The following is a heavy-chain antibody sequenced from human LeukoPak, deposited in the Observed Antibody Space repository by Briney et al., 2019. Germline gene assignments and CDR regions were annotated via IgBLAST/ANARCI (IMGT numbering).Heavy chain of an antibody. J-gene: IGHJ6*03. D-gene: IGHD3-10*01. V-gene: IGHV1-2*02. Sequence: GASVKVSCKASGYTFTGYYMHWVRPAPGQGLEWMGWINPNSGGTNYAQKFQGRVTMTRDTSISTAYMELSRLRSDDTAVYYCATLYTGDYYYYMDVWGKGTTVTVSS. CDR2: INPNSGGT. CDR3: ATLYTGDYYYYMDV. CDR1: GYTFTGYY.